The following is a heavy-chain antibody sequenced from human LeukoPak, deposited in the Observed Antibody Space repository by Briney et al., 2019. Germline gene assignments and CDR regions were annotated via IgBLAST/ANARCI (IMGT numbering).Heavy chain of an antibody. CDR1: GYTFTGYY. J-gene: IGHJ3*02. D-gene: IGHD1-26*01. V-gene: IGHV1-2*02. Sequence: ASVKVSCKASGYTFTGYYTHWVRQAPGQGLEWMGWINPNSGGTNYAQKFQGRVTMTRDTSISTAYMELSRLRSDDTAVYYCARDKVGATGAFDIWGQGTMVTVSS. CDR2: INPNSGGT. CDR3: ARDKVGATGAFDI.